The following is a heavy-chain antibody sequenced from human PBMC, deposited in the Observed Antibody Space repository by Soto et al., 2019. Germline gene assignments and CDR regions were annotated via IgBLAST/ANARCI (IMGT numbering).Heavy chain of an antibody. Sequence: GGSLRLSCPASGFTFNSYAKHWVRQAPGKGLEFVSAISSYGADTYYADSVKGRFAISRDNSKNTLYLQLSDLRVDDPAVYHCVKDSQGDCSTTSCDLSYWGQGT. J-gene: IGHJ4*02. CDR3: VKDSQGDCSTTSCDLSY. CDR1: GFTFNSYA. V-gene: IGHV3-64D*06. CDR2: ISSYGADT. D-gene: IGHD2-2*01.